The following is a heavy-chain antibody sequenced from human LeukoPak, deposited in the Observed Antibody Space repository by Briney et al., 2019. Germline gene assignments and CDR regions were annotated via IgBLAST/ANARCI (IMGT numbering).Heavy chain of an antibody. CDR2: ISSSGSTI. J-gene: IGHJ5*02. D-gene: IGHD3-22*01. V-gene: IGHV3-11*01. CDR3: ARDGKYYYDSSGYSWFDP. CDR1: GFTFSDYY. Sequence: GGSLRLSCAASGFTFSDYYMSWIRQAPGKGLEWVSYISSSGSTIYYADSVKGRFTISRDNAKISLYLQMNSLRAEDTAVYYCARDGKYYYDSSGYSWFDPWGQGTLVTVSS.